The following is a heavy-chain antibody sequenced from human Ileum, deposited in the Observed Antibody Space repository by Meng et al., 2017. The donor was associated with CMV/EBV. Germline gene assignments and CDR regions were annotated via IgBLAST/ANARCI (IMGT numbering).Heavy chain of an antibody. Sequence: ASVKVSCKASGDTFTGDYMHWGRQAPGQGREGRGWINPNSGDTNYAQIFQGRVTMTRDTSISTAYMELTRLRCDDTAVDYCARDRQWDTRNVVDGMDVWGQGTTVTVSS. D-gene: IGHD1-14*01. CDR2: INPNSGDT. CDR1: GDTFTGDY. CDR3: ARDRQWDTRNVVDGMDV. J-gene: IGHJ6*02. V-gene: IGHV1-2*02.